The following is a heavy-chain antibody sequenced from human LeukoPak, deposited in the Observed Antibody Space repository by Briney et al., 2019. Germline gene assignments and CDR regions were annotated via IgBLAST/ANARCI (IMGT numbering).Heavy chain of an antibody. CDR3: ARHPGYCSSTSCYLLL. Sequence: GESLKISCKGSGYTFTSYWISWVRQMPGKGLEWMGRIDPTGSNTKYSPPFQGHVTISVDKSISTAYLQWSSLKASDSAMYYCARHPGYCSSTSCYLLLWGQGTLVTVSS. D-gene: IGHD2-2*01. V-gene: IGHV5-10-1*01. CDR1: GYTFTSYW. CDR2: IDPTGSNT. J-gene: IGHJ1*01.